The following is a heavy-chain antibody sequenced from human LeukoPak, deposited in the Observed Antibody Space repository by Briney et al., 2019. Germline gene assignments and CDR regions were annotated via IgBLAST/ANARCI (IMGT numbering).Heavy chain of an antibody. CDR3: ARESGHCSGDNCFYFFDL. Sequence: GASVKVSCKASGYTFTGYYMHWVRQAPGQGLEWMGWINPNSGGTNYAQKFQGRVTMTRDTSISTAYMELSRLRSDDTAVYYCARESGHCSGDNCFYFFDLWGQGFLVTVSS. V-gene: IGHV1-2*02. CDR1: GYTFTGYY. J-gene: IGHJ4*02. CDR2: INPNSGGT. D-gene: IGHD7-27*01.